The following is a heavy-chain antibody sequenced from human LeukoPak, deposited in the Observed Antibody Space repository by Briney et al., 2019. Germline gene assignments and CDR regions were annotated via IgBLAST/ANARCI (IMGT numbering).Heavy chain of an antibody. CDR1: GYTFSSYY. D-gene: IGHD1-26*01. CDR2: INPSGGIT. Sequence: ASVKVSCKASGYTFSSYYIHWVRQAPGQGLEWMGIINPSGGITTYAQKFEGRVAMTRDTSTSTVDMKLSRLRSEDTAVYYCARYSGSYHTYFDSWGQGTLVTVSS. V-gene: IGHV1-46*01. J-gene: IGHJ4*02. CDR3: ARYSGSYHTYFDS.